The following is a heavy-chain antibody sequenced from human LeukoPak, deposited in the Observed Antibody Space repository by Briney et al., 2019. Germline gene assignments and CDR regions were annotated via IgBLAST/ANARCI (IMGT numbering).Heavy chain of an antibody. CDR1: GFIFDDYA. CDR2: VSGDGGST. Sequence: GGSLRLSCAASGFIFDDYAMHWVRQAPGKGLEWVCLVSGDGGSTYYAHSVKGRFTISRDNSKDSLYLQMNGLKIEDTALYYCAKDDLDSMDVWGQGTTVTVSS. J-gene: IGHJ6*02. CDR3: AKDDLDSMDV. V-gene: IGHV3-43*02. D-gene: IGHD2-2*03.